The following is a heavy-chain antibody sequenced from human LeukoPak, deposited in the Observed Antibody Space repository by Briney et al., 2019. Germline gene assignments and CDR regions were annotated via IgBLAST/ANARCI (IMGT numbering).Heavy chain of an antibody. CDR3: ARDRRGGSYYGY. V-gene: IGHV1-2*02. J-gene: IGHJ4*02. D-gene: IGHD1-26*01. Sequence: ASVKVSCKASGYTFTSYGISWVRQAPGQGLEWMGWINPNSGGTNYAQKFQGRVTMTRDTSISTAYMELSRLRSDDTAVYYCARDRRGGSYYGYWGQGTLVTVSS. CDR2: INPNSGGT. CDR1: GYTFTSYG.